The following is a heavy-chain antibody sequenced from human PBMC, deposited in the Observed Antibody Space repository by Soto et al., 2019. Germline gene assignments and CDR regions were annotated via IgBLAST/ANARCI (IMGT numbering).Heavy chain of an antibody. D-gene: IGHD2-2*01. CDR1: GGTFSSYA. V-gene: IGHV1-69*01. J-gene: IGHJ6*02. Sequence: QVQLVQSGAEVKKPGSSVKVSCKASGGTFSSYAISWVRQAPEQGLEWMGGIIPIFGTANYAQKFQGRVTITADESTSTAYMELSSLRSEDTAVYYCARVVVVPAAPPDHYYYYYGMDVWGQGTTVTVSS. CDR2: IIPIFGTA. CDR3: ARVVVVPAAPPDHYYYYYGMDV.